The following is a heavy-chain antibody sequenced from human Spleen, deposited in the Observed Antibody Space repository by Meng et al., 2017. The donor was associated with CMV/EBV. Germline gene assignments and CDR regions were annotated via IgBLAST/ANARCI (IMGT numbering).Heavy chain of an antibody. CDR3: AQARSGYYDRYYYGMDV. J-gene: IGHJ6*02. V-gene: IGHV2-70*20. D-gene: IGHD3-3*01. Sequence: SGPTLVKPTQTLTLTCTFSGFSLSTSGMCVSWVRQPPGKALEWLALIDWDDDKYYSTSLKTRLTISKDTSKNQVVLTMTNMDPVDTATYYCAQARSGYYDRYYYGMDVWGQGTTVTVSS. CDR1: GFSLSTSGMC. CDR2: IDWDDDK.